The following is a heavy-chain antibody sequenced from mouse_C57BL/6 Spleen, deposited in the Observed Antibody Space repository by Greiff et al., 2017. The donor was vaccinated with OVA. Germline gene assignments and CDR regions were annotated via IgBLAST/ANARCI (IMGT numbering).Heavy chain of an antibody. J-gene: IGHJ3*01. CDR3: ARPAYYSNYVFAY. Sequence: VQLQESGPELVKPGASVKLSCKASGYTFTSYDINWVKQRPGQGLEWIGWIYPRDGSTKYNEKFKGKATLTGDTSSSTAYMELHSLTSEDSAVYFCARPAYYSNYVFAYWGQGTLVTVSA. CDR2: IYPRDGST. CDR1: GYTFTSYD. D-gene: IGHD2-5*01. V-gene: IGHV1-85*01.